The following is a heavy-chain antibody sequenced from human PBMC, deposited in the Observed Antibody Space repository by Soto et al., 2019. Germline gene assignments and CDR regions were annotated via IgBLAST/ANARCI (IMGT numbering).Heavy chain of an antibody. Sequence: PGESLKISCKTSGYSFTGYWIGWVRQMPGKGLEWMGIIHPSDSDTRYSPSFQGQVTLSVDESISTAFLQWSSLKASDTAMYYCATQRGYSFGPLDYWGQGTLVTVSS. J-gene: IGHJ4*02. D-gene: IGHD5-18*01. V-gene: IGHV5-51*01. CDR2: IHPSDSDT. CDR3: ATQRGYSFGPLDY. CDR1: GYSFTGYW.